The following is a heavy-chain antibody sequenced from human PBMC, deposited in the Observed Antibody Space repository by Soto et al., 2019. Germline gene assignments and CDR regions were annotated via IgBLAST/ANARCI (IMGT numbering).Heavy chain of an antibody. V-gene: IGHV3-48*03. J-gene: IGHJ1*01. D-gene: IGHD3-22*01. CDR3: ARDGYDSSGDSEYFQY. CDR1: GFTFSTYE. Sequence: GGSLRLSCAASGFTFSTYEMNWVRQAPGKGLEWISYISSSGSSIYYADSVKGRFTISRDNAWNSLHLQMNSLRVEDTAVYYCARDGYDSSGDSEYFQYWGQGTLVTVSS. CDR2: ISSSGSSI.